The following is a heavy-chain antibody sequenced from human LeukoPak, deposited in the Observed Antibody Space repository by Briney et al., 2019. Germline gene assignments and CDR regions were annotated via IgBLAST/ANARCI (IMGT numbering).Heavy chain of an antibody. D-gene: IGHD3-10*01. Sequence: SVKVSCKASGGTFSSYAISWVRQAPGQGLEWMGGIIPIFGTANYAQKYQGRVTITTDESTSTAYMELSSLRSEDTAVYYCARVGYGSGSYGQFDPWGQGTLVTVSS. CDR3: ARVGYGSGSYGQFDP. J-gene: IGHJ5*02. V-gene: IGHV1-69*05. CDR2: IIPIFGTA. CDR1: GGTFSSYA.